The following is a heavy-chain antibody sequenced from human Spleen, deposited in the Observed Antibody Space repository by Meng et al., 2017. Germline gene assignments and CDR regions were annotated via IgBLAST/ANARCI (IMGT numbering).Heavy chain of an antibody. D-gene: IGHD6-19*01. V-gene: IGHV4-38-2*01. CDR1: GYYISSGYY. J-gene: IGHJ4*03. CDR2: IYHRGST. CDR3: VREDDLAVAGPDPAFDY. Sequence: SETLSLTCAVSGYYISSGYYWAWIRQPPGKGLQWIGSIYHRGSTYYNPSLKSRGIISVDTSKNQISLQLYSVTAADTAMYYCVREDDLAVAGPDPAFDYWGQGILVTVSS.